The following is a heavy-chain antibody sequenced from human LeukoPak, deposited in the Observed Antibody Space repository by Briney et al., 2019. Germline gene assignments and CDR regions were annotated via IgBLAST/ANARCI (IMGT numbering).Heavy chain of an antibody. V-gene: IGHV3-48*03. CDR3: AKDLPDFQGYFDY. CDR1: GFTFSSYE. D-gene: IGHD3-3*01. CDR2: ISSSGSTI. Sequence: GGSLRLSCAASGFTFSSYEMNWVRQAPGKGLEWVSYISSSGSTIYYADSVKGRFTISRDNSKNTLYLQMNSLRAEDTAVYYCAKDLPDFQGYFDYWGQGTLVTVSS. J-gene: IGHJ4*02.